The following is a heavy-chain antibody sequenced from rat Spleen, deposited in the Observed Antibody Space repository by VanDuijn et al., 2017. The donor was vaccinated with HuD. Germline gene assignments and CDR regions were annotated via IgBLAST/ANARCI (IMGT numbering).Heavy chain of an antibody. CDR1: FYSITSSYR. J-gene: IGHJ2*01. CDR2: IDSAGST. Sequence: EVQLQESGPGLVKPSQSLSLTCSVTFYSITSSYRWSWIRKFPGNKLEWMGYIDSAGSTTYNPSLKSRISITRDTSRNQFFLQVNSVIIDDTATYYCARSSYNNYYFHYWGQGVMVTVSS. V-gene: IGHV3-3*01. D-gene: IGHD1-10*01. CDR3: ARSSYNNYYFHY.